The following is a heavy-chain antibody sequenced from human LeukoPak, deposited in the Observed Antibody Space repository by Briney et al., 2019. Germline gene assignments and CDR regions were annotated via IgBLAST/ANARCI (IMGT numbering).Heavy chain of an antibody. V-gene: IGHV3-21*01. J-gene: IGHJ4*02. Sequence: GGSLRLSCAASGFTFSDHYMDWVRQAPGKGLEWVSSISSSSSYIYYADSVKGRFTISRDNAKNSLYLQMNSLRAEDTAVYYCARDHYYDSSGPAWGQGTLVTVSS. CDR1: GFTFSDHY. CDR3: ARDHYYDSSGPA. CDR2: ISSSSSYI. D-gene: IGHD3-22*01.